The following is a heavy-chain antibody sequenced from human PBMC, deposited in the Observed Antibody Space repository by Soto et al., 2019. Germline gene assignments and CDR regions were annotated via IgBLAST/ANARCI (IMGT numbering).Heavy chain of an antibody. CDR2: ISSSSRYI. CDR1: GFTFSSYS. J-gene: IGHJ1*01. V-gene: IGHV3-21*01. Sequence: GGSLRLSCAASGFTFSSYSMNWFRQAPGKGLEWVSSISSSSRYIYYPDSVKGRFTISRDNAKNSLYLQMSSLRAEDTAVYYCARGFDILTGLYFQHWGQGTLVTVSS. CDR3: ARGFDILTGLYFQH. D-gene: IGHD3-9*01.